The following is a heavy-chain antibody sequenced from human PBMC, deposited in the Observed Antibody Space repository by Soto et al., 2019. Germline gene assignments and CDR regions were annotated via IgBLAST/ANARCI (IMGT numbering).Heavy chain of an antibody. Sequence: SETLSLTCAVYGGSFSGYYWSWIRQPPGKGLEWIGEINHSGSTNYNPSLKSRVTISADTSKNQFSLKLSSVTAADTAVYYCARRPNWNYGAPFDYWGQGTLVTVSS. J-gene: IGHJ4*02. CDR1: GGSFSGYY. CDR3: ARRPNWNYGAPFDY. V-gene: IGHV4-34*01. CDR2: INHSGST. D-gene: IGHD1-7*01.